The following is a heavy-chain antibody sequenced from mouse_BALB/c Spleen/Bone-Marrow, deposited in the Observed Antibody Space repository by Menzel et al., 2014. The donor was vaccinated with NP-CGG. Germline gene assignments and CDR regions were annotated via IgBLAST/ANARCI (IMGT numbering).Heavy chain of an antibody. J-gene: IGHJ1*01. V-gene: IGHV5-17*02. D-gene: IGHD4-1*01. CDR1: GFTFGSFG. Sequence: VQLKESGGGLVQPGGSRKLSCAASGFTFGSFGTHWVRQAPEKGLEWVAYISSGSTAICYADTVKGRFTISRDNPKNTLFLQMTSLRSEDTAMYYCARGGNWDDFDVWGAGTTVTVSS. CDR2: ISSGSTAI. CDR3: ARGGNWDDFDV.